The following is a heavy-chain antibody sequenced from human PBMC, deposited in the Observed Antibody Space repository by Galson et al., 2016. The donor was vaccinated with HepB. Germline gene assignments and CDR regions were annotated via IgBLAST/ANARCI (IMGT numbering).Heavy chain of an antibody. CDR3: ARHRTRIVGAPGYFDY. Sequence: SETLSLTCIVSGGSINSSNNYWGWIRQPPGKGLEWIGSIYYSASTYSNPSLKSRVTISVDTSRNQFSLNLSSVTASDTAVYYCARHRTRIVGAPGYFDYWGQGTLVTVSS. CDR1: GGSINSSNNY. CDR2: IYYSAST. D-gene: IGHD1-26*01. J-gene: IGHJ4*02. V-gene: IGHV4-39*01.